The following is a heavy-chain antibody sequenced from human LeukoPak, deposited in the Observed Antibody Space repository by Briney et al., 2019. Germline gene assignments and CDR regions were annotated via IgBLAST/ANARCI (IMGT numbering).Heavy chain of an antibody. Sequence: PGGSLRLSCAASDFTYSKYWMSWVRQAPGKGLEWVANIKKDGSEKNYGDSVKGRFTVSRDNAKNSLYLQMNSLRAEDTAVYYCAKDLTVYYYYGMDVWGQGTTVTVPS. V-gene: IGHV3-7*01. CDR1: DFTYSKYW. J-gene: IGHJ6*02. D-gene: IGHD4-17*01. CDR3: AKDLTVYYYYGMDV. CDR2: IKKDGSEK.